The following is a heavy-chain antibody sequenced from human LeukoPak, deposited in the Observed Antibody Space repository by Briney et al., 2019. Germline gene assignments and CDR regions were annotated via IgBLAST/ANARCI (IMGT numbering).Heavy chain of an antibody. Sequence: ASVKVSFKASGYTFTSYAMNWVRQAPGQGLEWMGWINTYTGNPTYAQGFTGRFVFSLDTSVSTAYLQISSLKAEDTAVYYCARDLGRDLTILDYWGRGTLVTVSS. CDR1: GYTFTSYA. CDR3: ARDLGRDLTILDY. CDR2: INTYTGNP. V-gene: IGHV7-4-1*02. J-gene: IGHJ4*02. D-gene: IGHD7-27*01.